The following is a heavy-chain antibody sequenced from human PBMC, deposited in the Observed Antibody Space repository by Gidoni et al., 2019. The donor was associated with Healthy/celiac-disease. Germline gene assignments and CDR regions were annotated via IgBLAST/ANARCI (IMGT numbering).Heavy chain of an antibody. CDR2: ISSSSSYI. CDR3: ARSPPRCSTSCYVNY. Sequence: EVQLVESGGGLVKPGGSLRLSCAASGFPFSSYSMNWVRQAPGKGLELVSSISSSSSYIYYADSVKGRFTISRDNAKNSLYLQMNSLRAEDTAVYYCARSPPRCSTSCYVNYWGQGTLVTVSS. D-gene: IGHD2-2*01. J-gene: IGHJ4*02. CDR1: GFPFSSYS. V-gene: IGHV3-21*01.